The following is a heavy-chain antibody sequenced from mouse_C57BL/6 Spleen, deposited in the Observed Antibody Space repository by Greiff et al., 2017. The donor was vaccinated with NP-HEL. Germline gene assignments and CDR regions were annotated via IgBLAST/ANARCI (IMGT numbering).Heavy chain of an antibody. CDR2: ISGGGGNT. J-gene: IGHJ2*01. D-gene: IGHD4-1*01. Sequence: EVNVVESGGGLVKPGGSLKLSCAASGFTFSSYTMSWVRQTPEKRLEWVATISGGGGNTYYPDSVKGRFTISRDNAKNTLYLQMSSLRSEDTALYYCARGLTGRDYFDYWGQGTTLTVSS. CDR3: ARGLTGRDYFDY. CDR1: GFTFSSYT. V-gene: IGHV5-9*01.